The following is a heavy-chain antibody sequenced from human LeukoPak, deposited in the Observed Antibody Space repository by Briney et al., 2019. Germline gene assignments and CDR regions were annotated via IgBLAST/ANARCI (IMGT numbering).Heavy chain of an antibody. CDR2: IDWDDDK. D-gene: IGHD4-17*01. CDR3: ARIGLTTVTNYFDY. CDR1: GFSLSTSGMC. Sequence: SGPTLANPTQTLTLTCTFFGFSLSTSGMCVSWIRQLPGKALEWLARIDWDDDKYYSTSLKTRLTISKDTSKNQVVLTMTNMDPVDTATYYCARIGLTTVTNYFDYWGQGTLVTVSS. V-gene: IGHV2-70*11. J-gene: IGHJ4*02.